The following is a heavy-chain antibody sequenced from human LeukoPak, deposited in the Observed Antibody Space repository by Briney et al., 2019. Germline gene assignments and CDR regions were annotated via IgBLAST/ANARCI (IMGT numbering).Heavy chain of an antibody. J-gene: IGHJ2*01. D-gene: IGHD5/OR15-5a*01. CDR1: GFTFSSYS. CDR3: ARWSKTAWYFDL. V-gene: IGHV3-21*04. CDR2: ISTSSSYI. Sequence: GGSLRLSCAASGFTFSSYSMNWVRQAPGKGLEWVSFISTSSSYIYYADSVKGRFTISRDNSKNTLYLQMTSLRGEDTAVYYCARWSKTAWYFDLWGRGTLVTVSS.